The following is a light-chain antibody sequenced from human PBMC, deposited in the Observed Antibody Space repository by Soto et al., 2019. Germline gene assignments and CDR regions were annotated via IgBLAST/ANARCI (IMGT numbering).Light chain of an antibody. CDR1: QSVNSNY. CDR3: HQYGSSQT. J-gene: IGKJ1*01. Sequence: EIVLMQSPGTLSLSPGEGATLSCRASQSVNSNYLAWYQQKPGQAPTVLIFDTSRRATGVPDRFSGSGSGTDFTLTISRLEPDDFAVYYCHQYGSSQTFGQGTKVEIK. CDR2: DTS. V-gene: IGKV3-20*01.